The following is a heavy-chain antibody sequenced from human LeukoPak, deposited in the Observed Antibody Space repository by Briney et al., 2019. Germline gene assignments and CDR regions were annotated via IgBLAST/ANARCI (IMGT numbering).Heavy chain of an antibody. V-gene: IGHV4-31*03. D-gene: IGHD5-24*01. CDR1: GGSISSGGYY. CDR2: IYYSGST. CDR3: ARDGDGRGDAFDI. Sequence: SQTLSLTCTVSGGSISSGGYYWSWIRQHPGKGLEWIGYIYYSGSTYYNPSLKSRVTISVDTSKNQFSLKLSSVTAADTAVYYCARDGDGRGDAFDIWGQGTMVTVSS. J-gene: IGHJ3*02.